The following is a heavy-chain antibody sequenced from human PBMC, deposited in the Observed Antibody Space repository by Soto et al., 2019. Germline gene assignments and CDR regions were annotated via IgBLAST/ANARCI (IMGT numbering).Heavy chain of an antibody. V-gene: IGHV4-61*08. D-gene: IGHD1-26*01. CDR2: IYYSGST. CDR3: ARDPATDADYGMDV. Sequence: PSETLSLTCAVSGGSISSGGYYWSWIRQPPGKGLEWIGYIYYSGSTNYNPSLKSRVTISVDTSKNQFSLKLSSVTAADTAVYYCARDPATDADYGMDVWGQGTTVTVSS. CDR1: GGSISSGGYY. J-gene: IGHJ6*02.